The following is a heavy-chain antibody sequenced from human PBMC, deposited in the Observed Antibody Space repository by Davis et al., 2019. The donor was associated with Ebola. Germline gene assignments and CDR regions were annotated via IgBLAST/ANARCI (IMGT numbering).Heavy chain of an antibody. CDR2: IYYSGST. V-gene: IGHV4-30-4*01. CDR3: ATYNWNAGIKNWFDP. CDR1: GGSISSGDYY. Sequence: PSETLSLTCTVSGGSISSGDYYWSWIRQPPGKGLEWIGYIYYSGSTYYNPSLKSRVTISVDTSKNQFSLKLSSVTAADTAVYYCATYNWNAGIKNWFDPWGQGTLVTVSS. D-gene: IGHD1-20*01. J-gene: IGHJ5*02.